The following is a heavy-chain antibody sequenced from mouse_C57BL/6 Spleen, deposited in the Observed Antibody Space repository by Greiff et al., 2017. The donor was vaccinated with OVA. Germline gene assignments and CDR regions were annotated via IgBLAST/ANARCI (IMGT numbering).Heavy chain of an antibody. CDR1: GFSIPSGYY. CDR3: ARWLPDWYFDV. CDR2: ISYDGSN. D-gene: IGHD2-2*01. J-gene: IGHJ1*03. V-gene: IGHV3-6*01. Sequence: VQLQESGPGLVKPSQSLSLTCSVTGFSIPSGYYWNWIRQFPGNQLEWMVYISYDGSNNYNPSLTNRISITRDTAKNQIFLKWNSVTTEDTATYYCARWLPDWYFDVWGTGTTVTVAS.